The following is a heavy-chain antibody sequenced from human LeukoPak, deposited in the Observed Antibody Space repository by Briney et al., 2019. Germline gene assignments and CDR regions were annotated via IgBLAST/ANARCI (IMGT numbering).Heavy chain of an antibody. D-gene: IGHD1-26*01. CDR1: GFAFSSYS. V-gene: IGHV3-21*01. CDR3: ARDHPKVIVGANSASDY. CDR2: ISSSSSYI. Sequence: PGGSLRLSCAASGFAFSSYSMNWVRQAPGKGLEWVSSISSSSSYIYYADSVKGRFTISRDNAKNSLYLQMNSLRAEDTAVYYCARDHPKVIVGANSASDYWGQGTLVTVSS. J-gene: IGHJ4*02.